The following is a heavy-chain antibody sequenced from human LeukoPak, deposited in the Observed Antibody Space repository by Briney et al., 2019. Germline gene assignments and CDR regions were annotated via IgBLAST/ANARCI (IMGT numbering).Heavy chain of an antibody. J-gene: IGHJ4*02. V-gene: IGHV3-33*01. CDR1: GFTFSNYG. Sequence: GGSLSLFCAPSGFTFSNYGMHWVRQAPGKGLEWVSGLWYDGSNKGYADSVKGRFTISRDNSENTPYLQMNSLRDEDMAVYYCARGRMTPNTYFDYWGQGTLVTVSS. D-gene: IGHD2-15*01. CDR3: ARGRMTPNTYFDY. CDR2: LWYDGSNK.